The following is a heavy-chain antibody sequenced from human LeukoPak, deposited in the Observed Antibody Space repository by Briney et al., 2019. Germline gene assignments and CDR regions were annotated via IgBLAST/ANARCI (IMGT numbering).Heavy chain of an antibody. Sequence: PGGSLRLSCAASGFTFSNYWMSWVRQAPGKGLEWVANIKHDGSEKYYVDSVKGRFTISRDNAMNSLYMQMNSRRAEDTAVYYCARVSRWGLNHNPHYWGQGTLVTVSS. J-gene: IGHJ4*02. CDR1: GFTFSNYW. V-gene: IGHV3-7*03. D-gene: IGHD7-27*01. CDR3: ARVSRWGLNHNPHY. CDR2: IKHDGSEK.